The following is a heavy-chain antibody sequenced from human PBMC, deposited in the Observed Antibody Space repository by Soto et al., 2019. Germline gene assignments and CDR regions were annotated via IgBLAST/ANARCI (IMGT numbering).Heavy chain of an antibody. D-gene: IGHD3-3*01. CDR3: AKDPRSYDFWSGYYTGHYYYYMDV. CDR2: ISGSGGST. CDR1: GFTFSSYA. Sequence: GGSLRLSCAASGFTFSSYAMSWVRQAPGKGLEWVSAISGSGGSTYYADSGKGRFTISRDNPKNTRYLQMNSLRAEDTAVYYCAKDPRSYDFWSGYYTGHYYYYMDVWGKGTTVTVSS. V-gene: IGHV3-23*01. J-gene: IGHJ6*03.